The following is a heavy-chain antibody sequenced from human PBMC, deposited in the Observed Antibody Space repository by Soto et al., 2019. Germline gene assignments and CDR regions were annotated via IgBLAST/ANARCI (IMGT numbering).Heavy chain of an antibody. CDR3: AKRAVVGAARYFDY. CDR2: IGTSGSNS. Sequence: AGGSLRLSCAASGFTFSGYAMSWVRQAPGKGLEWVSTIGTSGSNSYYPDSVKGRFTISRDNFKNTLYLQMNSLRAEDTAVYYCAKRAVVGAARYFDYWGLGTLVTVSS. V-gene: IGHV3-23*01. CDR1: GFTFSGYA. J-gene: IGHJ4*02. D-gene: IGHD2-15*01.